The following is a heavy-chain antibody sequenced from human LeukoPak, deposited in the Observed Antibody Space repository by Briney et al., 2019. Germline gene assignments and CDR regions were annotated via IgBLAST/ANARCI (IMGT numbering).Heavy chain of an antibody. CDR2: IYPVDSDT. CDR3: ARRGGYCSGGSCSERGAFDI. Sequence: GESLKTSFKGSGYPFTSYWSGGVRQMHGKGLEWMGIIYPVDSDTRYSPSFQGQVTISADKSISTAYLQWSSLKASDTAMYYCARRGGYCSGGSCSERGAFDIWGQGTMVTVSS. V-gene: IGHV5-51*01. J-gene: IGHJ3*02. D-gene: IGHD2-15*01. CDR1: GYPFTSYW.